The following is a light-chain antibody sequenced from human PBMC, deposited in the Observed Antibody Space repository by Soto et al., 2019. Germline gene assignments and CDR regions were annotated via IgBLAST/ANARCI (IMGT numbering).Light chain of an antibody. J-gene: IGKJ1*01. CDR3: QQYNNWPWT. CDR1: HSVSSN. V-gene: IGKV3-15*01. CDR2: GAS. Sequence: EIVMTQSTATLSVSPGERATLSCRASHSVSSNFAWYQQKPGQAPRLLIYGASTRATGVPARFSGSGSGTEFTLTISSLQYEDFAVYYCQQYNNWPWTF.